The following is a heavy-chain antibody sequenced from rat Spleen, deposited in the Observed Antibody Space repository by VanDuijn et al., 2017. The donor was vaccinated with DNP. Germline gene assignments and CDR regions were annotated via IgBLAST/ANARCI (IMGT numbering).Heavy chain of an antibody. D-gene: IGHD1-11*01. J-gene: IGHJ1*01. V-gene: IGHV3-1*01. Sequence: EVQLQESGPGLVRPSQSLSLTCSVTGYSITNNYWAWIRKFPGNKMEWMGYISYIGSTGYNPSLKSRISITRDTSKNQFFLQLNSVTTEDTATYYCARGLNYGGYNYYWYFDFWGPGTMVTVSS. CDR1: GYSITNNY. CDR2: ISYIGST. CDR3: ARGLNYGGYNYYWYFDF.